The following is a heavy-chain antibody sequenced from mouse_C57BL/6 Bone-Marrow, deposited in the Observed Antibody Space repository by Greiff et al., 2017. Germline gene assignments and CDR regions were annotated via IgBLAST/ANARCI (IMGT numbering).Heavy chain of an antibody. Sequence: EVQLQQSGAELVRPGASVKLSCTASGFNIKDDYMHWVKQRPEQGLEWIGWIDPENGDTAYASKFQGKATITADTSSNTAYLQLSSLTSEDTAVYYCTFTTVVAPFAYWGQGTLVTVSA. V-gene: IGHV14-4*01. J-gene: IGHJ3*01. CDR2: IDPENGDT. CDR3: TFTTVVAPFAY. D-gene: IGHD1-1*01. CDR1: GFNIKDDY.